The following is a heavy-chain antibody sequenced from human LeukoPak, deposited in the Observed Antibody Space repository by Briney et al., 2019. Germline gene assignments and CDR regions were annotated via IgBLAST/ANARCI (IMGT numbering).Heavy chain of an antibody. V-gene: IGHV1-69*13. CDR3: ASLYCTNGVCYPDYYGMDV. CDR2: IIPIFGTV. J-gene: IGHJ6*02. D-gene: IGHD2-8*01. CDR1: GGTFSSYA. Sequence: SVKVSCKASGGTFSSYAISWVRQAPGQGLEWMGGIIPIFGTVNYAQKFQGRVTITADESTSTAYMELSSLRSEDTAVYYCASLYCTNGVCYPDYYGMDVWGQGTTVTVSS.